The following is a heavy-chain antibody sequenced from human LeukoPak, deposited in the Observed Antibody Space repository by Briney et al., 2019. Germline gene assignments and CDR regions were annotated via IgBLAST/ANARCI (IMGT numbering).Heavy chain of an antibody. CDR2: INHSGST. D-gene: IGHD6-19*01. CDR3: DTTASGIAVAGKSDY. V-gene: IGHV4-34*08. J-gene: IGHJ4*02. Sequence: GSLRLSCAASGFTFSSYSMNWIRPPPGKGLEWIGEINHSGSTNYNPSLKSRVTISVDTSKNQFSLKLSSVTAADTAVYYCDTTASGIAVAGKSDYWGQGTLVTVSS. CDR1: GFTFSSYS.